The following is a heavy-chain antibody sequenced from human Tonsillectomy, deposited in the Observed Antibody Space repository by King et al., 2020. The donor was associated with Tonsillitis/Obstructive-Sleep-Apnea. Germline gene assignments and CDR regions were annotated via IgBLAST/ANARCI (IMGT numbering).Heavy chain of an antibody. V-gene: IGHV3-53*01. CDR2: IYRGGGT. CDR3: AREGGALFYFDY. J-gene: IGHJ4*02. Sequence: VQLVESGGGLIQPGGSLRLSCVASGFTVSDNYMSWVRQAPGEGLEWVSVIYRGGGTHYADSIKGRFTISRDNSKNKVYLQMNSLRAEDTAVYYCAREGGALFYFDYWGQGTLVTVSS. D-gene: IGHD3-16*01. CDR1: GFTVSDNY.